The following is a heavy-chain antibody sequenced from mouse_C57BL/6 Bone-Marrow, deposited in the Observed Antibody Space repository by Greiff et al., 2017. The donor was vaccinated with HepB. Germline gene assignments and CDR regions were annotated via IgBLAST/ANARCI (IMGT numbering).Heavy chain of an antibody. J-gene: IGHJ3*01. CDR3: ARDAWGYDDAWFAY. CDR1: GFTFSDFY. V-gene: IGHV7-1*01. D-gene: IGHD2-2*01. CDR2: SRNKANDYTT. Sequence: EVKLVESGGGLVQSGRSLRLSCATSGFTFSDFYMEWVRQAPGKGLEWIAASRNKANDYTTEYSASVKGRFIVSRDTAQSILYLQMNALRAEDTAIYYCARDAWGYDDAWFAYWGQGTLVTVSA.